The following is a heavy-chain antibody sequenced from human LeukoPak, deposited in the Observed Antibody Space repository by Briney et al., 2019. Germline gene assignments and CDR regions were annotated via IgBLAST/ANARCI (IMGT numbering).Heavy chain of an antibody. CDR3: ARAGLTLPNPFDWLLYS. CDR2: IIPIFGTA. Sequence: SVKVSCKASGGTFSSYAISWVLQAPGQGLEWMGGIIPIFGTANYAQRFQGRVTITADESTSTAYMELSSLRSEDTAVYYCARAGLTLPNPFDWLLYSWGQGTLVTVSS. V-gene: IGHV1-69*13. D-gene: IGHD3-9*01. CDR1: GGTFSSYA. J-gene: IGHJ4*02.